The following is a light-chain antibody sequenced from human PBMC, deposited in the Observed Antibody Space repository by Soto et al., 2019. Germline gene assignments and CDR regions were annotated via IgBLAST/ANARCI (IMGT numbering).Light chain of an antibody. CDR3: KQSYSTPRT. J-gene: IGKJ1*01. V-gene: IGKV1-39*01. CDR1: QNITNN. CDR2: AAS. Sequence: DIQMTQSPSSLSASIGDRVTITCQASQNITNNLSWYQQKPGKAPKLLIYAASSLQSGVPSRFSGSGSGTDFNLTISSLQPEDFATYYCKQSYSTPRTFGQGTKVDIK.